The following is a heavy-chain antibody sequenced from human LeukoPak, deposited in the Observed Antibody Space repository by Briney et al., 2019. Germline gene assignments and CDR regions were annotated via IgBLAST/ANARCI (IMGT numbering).Heavy chain of an antibody. D-gene: IGHD2-21*01. CDR3: AKDYLGVIPDAFDI. Sequence: GGSLRLSCAASGFTFSSYGMHWVRQAPGKGLEWVAVISYDGSNKYYADSVKGRFTISRDNSKNTLYLQMNSLRAEDTAVYYCAKDYLGVIPDAFDIWGQGTKVTVSS. CDR1: GFTFSSYG. CDR2: ISYDGSNK. J-gene: IGHJ3*02. V-gene: IGHV3-30*18.